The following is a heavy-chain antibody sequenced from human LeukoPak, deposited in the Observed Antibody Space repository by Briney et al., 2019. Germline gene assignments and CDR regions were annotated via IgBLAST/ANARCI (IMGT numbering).Heavy chain of an antibody. CDR2: IYTSGST. CDR3: ARGAMVVIDY. CDR1: GGSISSGSYY. J-gene: IGHJ4*02. Sequence: PSKTLSLTCTVSGGSISSGSYYWSWIRQPAGKGLEWIGRIYTSGSTNYNPSPKSRVTISVDTFKNQFSLKLSSVTAADTAVYYCARGAMVVIDYWGQGTLVTVSS. D-gene: IGHD2-21*01. V-gene: IGHV4-61*02.